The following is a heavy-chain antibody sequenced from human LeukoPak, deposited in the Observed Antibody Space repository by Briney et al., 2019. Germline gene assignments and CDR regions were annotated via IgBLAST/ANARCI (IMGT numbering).Heavy chain of an antibody. CDR1: GITLSNYG. V-gene: IGHV3-23*01. J-gene: IGHJ4*02. CDR3: AKRGVVIRVILVAFHKEAYYFDS. CDR2: ISDSGGRT. Sequence: PGGSLRLSCAVSGITLSNYGMSWVRQAPGKGLEWVAGISDSGGRTNYADSVKGRFTISRDNPKKTLYLQMNSLGAEDTAVYFCAKRGVVIRVILVAFHKEAYYFDSWGQGALVTVSS. D-gene: IGHD3-22*01.